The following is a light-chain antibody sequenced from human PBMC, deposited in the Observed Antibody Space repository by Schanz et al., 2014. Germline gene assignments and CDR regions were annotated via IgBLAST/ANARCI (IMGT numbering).Light chain of an antibody. CDR2: GNN. Sequence: QSVLTQPPSVSGAPGQRVTISCTGSSSNIGAGYDVHWYQQFPGRAPKLVIYGNNNRPSGVPHRFSGSKSGASASLAITGLQAEDEADYYCSSHTTDTTWLFGGGTKLTVL. V-gene: IGLV1-40*01. CDR3: SSHTTDTTWL. J-gene: IGLJ3*02. CDR1: SSNIGAGYD.